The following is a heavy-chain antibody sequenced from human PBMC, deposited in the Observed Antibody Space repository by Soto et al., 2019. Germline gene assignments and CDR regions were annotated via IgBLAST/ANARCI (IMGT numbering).Heavy chain of an antibody. CDR1: GYTFTSYA. CDR3: ASSRITMVPYGMDV. J-gene: IGHJ6*02. D-gene: IGHD3-10*01. Sequence: QVQLVQSGAEVKKPGASVKVSCKASGYTFTSYAMHWVRQAPGQRLEWMGWINAGYGNTKYSQKFQGRVTITRDTSASTAYMELSSLRSEDTAVYYCASSRITMVPYGMDVWGQGTTVTVSS. V-gene: IGHV1-3*01. CDR2: INAGYGNT.